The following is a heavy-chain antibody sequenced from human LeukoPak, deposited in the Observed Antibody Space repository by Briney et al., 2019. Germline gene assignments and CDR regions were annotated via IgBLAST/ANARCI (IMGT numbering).Heavy chain of an antibody. CDR1: GFTFSSYA. Sequence: GGSLRLSCAASGFTFSSYAMSWVRQAPGKGLEWVSAISGSGGSTCYADSVKGRFTISRDNSKNTLYLQMNSLRAEDTAVYYCAKARIVGATHPLDYWGQGTLVTVSS. CDR2: ISGSGGST. D-gene: IGHD1-26*01. V-gene: IGHV3-23*01. J-gene: IGHJ4*02. CDR3: AKARIVGATHPLDY.